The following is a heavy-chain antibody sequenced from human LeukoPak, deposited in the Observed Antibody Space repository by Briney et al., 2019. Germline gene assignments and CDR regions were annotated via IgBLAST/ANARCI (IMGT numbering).Heavy chain of an antibody. CDR1: GDSISTSNSY. D-gene: IGHD3-10*01. CDR2: IYYSGST. CDR3: ASRTGSGSYLYYFDY. Sequence: SETLSLTCTVSGDSISTSNSYWGWIRQPPGKGLEWIGSIYYSGSTYYNPSLKSRVTISVDTSKNQFSLKLSSVTAADTAVYYCASRTGSGSYLYYFDYWGQGTLVTVSS. V-gene: IGHV4-39*07. J-gene: IGHJ4*02.